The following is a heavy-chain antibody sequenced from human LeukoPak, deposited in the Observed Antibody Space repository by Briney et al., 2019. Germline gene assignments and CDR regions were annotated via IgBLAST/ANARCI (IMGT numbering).Heavy chain of an antibody. V-gene: IGHV4-31*03. Sequence: SETLSLTCTVSGGSISSGDYYWTWIRQRPGKGLEWIGYIYYSGTTYYNPSLKSRVTISVDTSKNQFSLRLSSVTAADTAVYYCARFYYDILTGYYIDFWGQGTLVTVSS. CDR3: ARFYYDILTGYYIDF. CDR1: GGSISSGDYY. J-gene: IGHJ4*02. D-gene: IGHD3-9*01. CDR2: IYYSGTT.